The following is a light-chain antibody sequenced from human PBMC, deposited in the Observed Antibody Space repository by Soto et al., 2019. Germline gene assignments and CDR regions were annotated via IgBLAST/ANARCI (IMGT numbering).Light chain of an antibody. CDR3: QQEKEWSPIWT. CDR1: QSVSSN. V-gene: IGKV3-15*01. CDR2: GAS. J-gene: IGKJ1*01. Sequence: EIVMTQSPATLSVSPGERATLSCRANQSVSSNLAWYKQKPGQAPRLLIYGASTRATGIPDRFSGSGSGTEFTLTISSLKFEDYAAYDRQQEKEWSPIWTFGQGTKVDIK.